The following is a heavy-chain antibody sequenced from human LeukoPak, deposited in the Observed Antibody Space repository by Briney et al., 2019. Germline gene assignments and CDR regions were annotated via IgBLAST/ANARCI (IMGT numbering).Heavy chain of an antibody. Sequence: GGSLRLSCVASEFSFSDYWMSWVRQAPGKGLEWVSSISGSGGSTYYADPVKGRFTISRDNSKNTLYLQMNSLRAEDTAVYYCAKSAGDSSGYYYYYYYMDVWGKGTTVTVSS. CDR2: ISGSGGST. V-gene: IGHV3-23*01. CDR3: AKSAGDSSGYYYYYYYMDV. D-gene: IGHD3-22*01. J-gene: IGHJ6*03. CDR1: EFSFSDYW.